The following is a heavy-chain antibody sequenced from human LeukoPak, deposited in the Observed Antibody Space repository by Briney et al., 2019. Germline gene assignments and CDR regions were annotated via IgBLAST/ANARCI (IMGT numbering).Heavy chain of an antibody. D-gene: IGHD2-2*01. CDR3: ARDFADIVVVPGYGMDV. J-gene: IGHJ6*02. Sequence: ASVKVSCKASGYTFTGYYMHWVRQAPGQGLEWMGWINPNSGGTNYAQKFQGRVTMTRDTSISTAYMELSRLRSDDTAVYCCARDFADIVVVPGYGMDVWGQGTTVTVSS. V-gene: IGHV1-2*02. CDR1: GYTFTGYY. CDR2: INPNSGGT.